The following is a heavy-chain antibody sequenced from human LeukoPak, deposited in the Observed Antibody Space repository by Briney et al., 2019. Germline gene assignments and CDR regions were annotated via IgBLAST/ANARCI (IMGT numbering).Heavy chain of an antibody. Sequence: GGSLRLSCAASGFTFSDYYMSWIRQAPGKGLKWVGRIKSKTDGGTTDYAAPVKGRFTISRDDSKNTLYLQMNSLKTEDTAMYYCTTVIAYDSNGQGGQGTLVTVSS. V-gene: IGHV3-15*01. CDR3: TTVIAYDSNGQ. CDR1: GFTFSDYY. CDR2: IKSKTDGGTT. D-gene: IGHD3-22*01. J-gene: IGHJ4*02.